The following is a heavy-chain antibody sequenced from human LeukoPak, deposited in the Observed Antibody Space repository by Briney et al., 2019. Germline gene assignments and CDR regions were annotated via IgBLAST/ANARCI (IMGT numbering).Heavy chain of an antibody. CDR1: GFTISSYA. CDR3: AKEVGANN. V-gene: IGHV3-30*02. CDR2: IRYDGSNK. D-gene: IGHD1-26*01. J-gene: IGHJ4*02. Sequence: GGSLRLSCAASGFTISSYATSWVRQAPGKGLEWVAFIRYDGSNKYYADSVKGRFTISRDNSKNTLYLQMNSLRAEDTAVYYCAKEVGANNWGQGTLVTVSS.